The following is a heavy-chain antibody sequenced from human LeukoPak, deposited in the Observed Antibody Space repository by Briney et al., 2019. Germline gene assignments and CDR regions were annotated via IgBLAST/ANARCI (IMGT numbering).Heavy chain of an antibody. J-gene: IGHJ4*02. CDR1: GSSLSELS. D-gene: IGHD5-18*01. CDR2: FDVIDSET. CDR3: AAGRPYSLLDY. Sequence: GGSAKVSCTVSGSSLSELSLYWVRQAPGKGLEWMGGFDVIDSETFYAQKFQGRVTMTEDSSTDTAYMELRSLTSDDTALYYCAAGRPYSLLDYWGQGTLVTVSS. V-gene: IGHV1-24*01.